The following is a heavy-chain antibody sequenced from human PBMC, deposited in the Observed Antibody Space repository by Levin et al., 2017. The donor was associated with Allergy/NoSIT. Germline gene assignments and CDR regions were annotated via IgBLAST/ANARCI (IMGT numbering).Heavy chain of an antibody. V-gene: IGHV3-11*01. J-gene: IGHJ5*02. CDR3: ARGGGPHFDP. D-gene: IGHD3-10*01. Sequence: GGSLRLSCAASGFTFSDHYMSWIRQAPGKGLEWVSYIGSSGSPIYYADSVKGRFTVSRDNAKNSLYLQMNSLRAEDTALYYCARGGGPHFDPWGQGTLVTVYS. CDR2: IGSSGSPI. CDR1: GFTFSDHY.